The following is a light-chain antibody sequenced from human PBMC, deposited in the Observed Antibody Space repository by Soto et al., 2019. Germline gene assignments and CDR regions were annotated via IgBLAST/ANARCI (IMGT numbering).Light chain of an antibody. CDR3: SSYTSSSTLV. Sequence: QSALTQPASVSGSPGQSITFSCTGTSSDVGDYNYVSWYQQHPGQAPKLIIYDVSNRPSGVSDRFSGSKSGNTASLTISGLQAEDEADYYCSSYTSSSTLVFGGGTKVTVL. V-gene: IGLV2-14*01. J-gene: IGLJ2*01. CDR1: SSDVGDYNY. CDR2: DVS.